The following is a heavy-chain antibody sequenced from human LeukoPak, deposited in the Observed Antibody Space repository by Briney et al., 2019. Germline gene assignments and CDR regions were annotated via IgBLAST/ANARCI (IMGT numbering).Heavy chain of an antibody. CDR1: GYTFTGYY. CDR3: ARALYRYSSSWYFAFDI. Sequence: GGSVKVSCKASGYTFTGYYMHWVRQAPGQGLEWMGWINPNSGGTNYAQKFQGWVTMTRDTSISTAYMELSRLRSDDTAVYYCARALYRYSSSWYFAFDIWGQGTMVTVSS. D-gene: IGHD6-13*01. CDR2: INPNSGGT. V-gene: IGHV1-2*04. J-gene: IGHJ3*02.